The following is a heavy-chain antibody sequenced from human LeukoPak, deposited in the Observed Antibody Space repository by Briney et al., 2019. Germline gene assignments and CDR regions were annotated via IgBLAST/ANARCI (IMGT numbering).Heavy chain of an antibody. CDR1: GLTVSSSY. CDR3: ARNILFAFDI. CDR2: IYNDGST. Sequence: GGSLRLSCAASGLTVSSSYMSWVRQAPGKGLEWVSIIYNDGSTYYADSMKGRFTISRDNSKNTLYLQENSLRAEDTAMYYCARNILFAFDIWGQGPMVTVSS. J-gene: IGHJ3*02. V-gene: IGHV3-53*01. D-gene: IGHD2/OR15-2a*01.